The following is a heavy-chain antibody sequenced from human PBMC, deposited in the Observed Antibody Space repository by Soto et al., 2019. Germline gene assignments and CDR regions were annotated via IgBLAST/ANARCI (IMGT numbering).Heavy chain of an antibody. J-gene: IGHJ4*02. Sequence: GGSLRLSCTASGFTFGDYAMSWFRQAPGKGLEWVGFIRSKTYGGTTEYAASVKGRFTISRDDSKSNAYLQMNSLKTEDTALYYCARDGPEYYYGDYKYYFDYWGQGTLVTVSS. CDR1: GFTFGDYA. D-gene: IGHD4-17*01. CDR3: ARDGPEYYYGDYKYYFDY. CDR2: IRSKTYGGTT. V-gene: IGHV3-49*03.